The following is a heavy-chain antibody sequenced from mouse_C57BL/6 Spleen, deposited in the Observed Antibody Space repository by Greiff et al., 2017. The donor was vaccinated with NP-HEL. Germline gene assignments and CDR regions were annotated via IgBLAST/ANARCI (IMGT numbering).Heavy chain of an antibody. CDR2: IDPANGNT. Sequence: VQVVESVAELVRPGASVKLSCTASGFNIKNTYMHWVKQRPEQGLEWIGRIDPANGNTKYAPKFQGKATITADTSSNTAYLQLSSLTSEDTAIYYCASLYGSSYYFDYWGQGTTLTVSS. D-gene: IGHD1-1*01. CDR1: GFNIKNTY. CDR3: ASLYGSSYYFDY. V-gene: IGHV14-3*01. J-gene: IGHJ2*01.